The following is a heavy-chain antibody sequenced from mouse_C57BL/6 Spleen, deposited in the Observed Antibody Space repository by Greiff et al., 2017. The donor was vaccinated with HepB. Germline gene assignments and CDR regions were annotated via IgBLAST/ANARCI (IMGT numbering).Heavy chain of an antibody. CDR2: IYPGDGDT. J-gene: IGHJ1*03. V-gene: IGHV1-82*01. D-gene: IGHD1-1*01. CDR3: ARGGRYCDFDV. Sequence: QVQLQQSGPELVKPGASVKISCKASGYAFSSSWMNWVKQRPGKGLEWIGRIYPGDGDTNYNGKFKGKATLNADKSSSTAYMQLSSLTSEDSAVYFCARGGRYCDFDVWGTGTTVTVSS. CDR1: GYAFSSSW.